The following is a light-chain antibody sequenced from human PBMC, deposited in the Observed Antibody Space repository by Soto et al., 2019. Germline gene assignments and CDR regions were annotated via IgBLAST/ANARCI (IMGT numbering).Light chain of an antibody. Sequence: EIVMTQSPATLSVSPGERATLSCRASQSVSSNLAWYQQKPGQAPRLLIYGASTRATGIPARFSGSGSETECTLTFSSLQSEEFPVYYCQQYNNWPRTFGQGTKVDIK. CDR3: QQYNNWPRT. J-gene: IGKJ1*01. CDR2: GAS. V-gene: IGKV3-15*01. CDR1: QSVSSN.